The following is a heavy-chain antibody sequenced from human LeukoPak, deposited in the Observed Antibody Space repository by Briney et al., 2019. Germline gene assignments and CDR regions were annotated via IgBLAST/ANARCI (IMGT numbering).Heavy chain of an antibody. CDR1: GXSISDDY. Sequence: SETLSLTCTLSGXSISDDYGIGIRQPAGGGAECIERIYNSETANYNPSLKSRVTMSVDTSKNQLSLRLRSVIAADTAVYYCARGAGPFDSWGQGTLVTVSS. J-gene: IGHJ4*02. CDR2: IYNSETA. D-gene: IGHD6-19*01. CDR3: ARGAGPFDS. V-gene: IGHV4-4*07.